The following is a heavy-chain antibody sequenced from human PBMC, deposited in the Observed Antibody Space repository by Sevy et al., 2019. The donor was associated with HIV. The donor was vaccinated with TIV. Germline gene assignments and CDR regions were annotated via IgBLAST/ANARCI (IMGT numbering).Heavy chain of an antibody. Sequence: GGSLRLSCAASGFTFSSYEMNWVRQAPGKGLEWVSYISSSGGTIYYADSVKGRFTISRDNAKNSLYLQMNSLRAEDTAVYYCARDTAVAGILYYYYGMDVWGQGTTVTVSS. CDR3: ARDTAVAGILYYYYGMDV. D-gene: IGHD6-19*01. CDR2: ISSSGGTI. V-gene: IGHV3-48*03. CDR1: GFTFSSYE. J-gene: IGHJ6*02.